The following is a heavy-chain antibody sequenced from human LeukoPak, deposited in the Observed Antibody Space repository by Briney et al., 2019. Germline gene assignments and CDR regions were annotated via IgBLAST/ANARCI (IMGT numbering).Heavy chain of an antibody. Sequence: GGSLRLSCAVSGFAFGSEAMSWVRQSPARGLEWVASISPGGGTTCYADYVKGRFTISRDNSNNSLFVQMNSLRAEDTAVYYCAKDGSSWYFDANWFDPWGQGTLVTVSS. CDR1: GFAFGSEA. D-gene: IGHD6-13*01. V-gene: IGHV3-23*01. J-gene: IGHJ5*02. CDR2: ISPGGGTT. CDR3: AKDGSSWYFDANWFDP.